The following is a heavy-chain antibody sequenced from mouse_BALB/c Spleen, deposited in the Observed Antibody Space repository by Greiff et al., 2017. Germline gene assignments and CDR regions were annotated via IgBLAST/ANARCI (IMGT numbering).Heavy chain of an antibody. D-gene: IGHD1-1*01. CDR3: ARAVYYYGSSLDY. V-gene: IGHV2-9*02. J-gene: IGHJ2*01. Sequence: VHLVESGPGLVAPSQSLSITCTVSGFSLTSYGVHWVRQPPGKGLEWLGVIWAGGSTNYNSALMSRLSISKDNSKSQVFLKMNSLQTDDTAMYYCARAVYYYGSSLDYWGQGTTLTVSS. CDR1: GFSLTSYG. CDR2: IWAGGST.